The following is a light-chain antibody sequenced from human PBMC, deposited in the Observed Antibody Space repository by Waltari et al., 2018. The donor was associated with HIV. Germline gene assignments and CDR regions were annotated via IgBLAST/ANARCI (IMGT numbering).Light chain of an antibody. Sequence: EIVMTQSPASLSVSPGERVTLSCRASQSVSSDLAWYQQKPGQVTRLLIYDASTRATGIPTRFSGSGSGTEFTLTINRLEPEDFAVYYCQQFYRPPYTFGQGTKLEIK. V-gene: IGKV3-15*01. CDR2: DAS. CDR1: QSVSSD. CDR3: QQFYRPPYT. J-gene: IGKJ2*01.